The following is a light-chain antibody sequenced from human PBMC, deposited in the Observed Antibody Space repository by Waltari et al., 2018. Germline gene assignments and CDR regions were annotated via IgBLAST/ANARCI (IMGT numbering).Light chain of an antibody. CDR2: GAS. Sequence: EIVMTQSPATLSVSPGERATLSCRASQSVSRNLAWFQQKPGQAPRLLIFGASIRATDILARFSGSGSGTDFTLTISSLQSEDFADYYCQQYYNWPPWTFGQGTKVEIK. CDR1: QSVSRN. J-gene: IGKJ1*01. V-gene: IGKV3D-15*01. CDR3: QQYYNWPPWT.